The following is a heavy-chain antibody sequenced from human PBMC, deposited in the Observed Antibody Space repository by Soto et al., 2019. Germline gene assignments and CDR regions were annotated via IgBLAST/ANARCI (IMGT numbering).Heavy chain of an antibody. CDR3: ARAFGLYYYDSSGYSKIPRSP. CDR2: ISYDGSNK. V-gene: IGHV3-30-3*01. CDR1: GFTFSSYA. J-gene: IGHJ5*02. D-gene: IGHD3-22*01. Sequence: GGSLRLSCAASGFTFSSYAMHWVRQAPGKGLEWVAVISYDGSNKYYADSVKGRFTISRDNSKNTLYLQMNSLRAEDTAVYYCARAFGLYYYDSSGYSKIPRSPWGQGTLVTVSS.